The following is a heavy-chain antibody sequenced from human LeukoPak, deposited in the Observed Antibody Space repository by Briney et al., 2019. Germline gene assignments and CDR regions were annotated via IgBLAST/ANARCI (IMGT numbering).Heavy chain of an antibody. D-gene: IGHD5-12*01. CDR3: AKSAGVATIYFDS. CDR2: ISWDGGST. J-gene: IGHJ4*02. CDR1: GFTFDDYT. V-gene: IGHV3-43*01. Sequence: GGSLRLSCAASGFTFDDYTMHWVRQAPGKGLEWVSLISWDGGSTYYADSVKGRFTISRDNSKSTLYLQMDNLRAEDTAVYFCAKSAGVATIYFDSWGQGALVTVSS.